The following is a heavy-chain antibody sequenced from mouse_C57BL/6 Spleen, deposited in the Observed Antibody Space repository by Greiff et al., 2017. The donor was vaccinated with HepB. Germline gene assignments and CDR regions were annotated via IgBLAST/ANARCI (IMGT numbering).Heavy chain of an antibody. V-gene: IGHV1-82*01. Sequence: QLQQSGPELVKPGASVKISCKASGYAFSSSWMNWVKQRPGKGLEWIGRIYPGDGDTNYNGKFKGKATLTADKSSSTAYMQLSSLTSEDSAVYFCARWIDSGNYYAMDYWGQGTSVTVSS. CDR1: GYAFSSSW. D-gene: IGHD2-4*01. J-gene: IGHJ4*01. CDR2: IYPGDGDT. CDR3: ARWIDSGNYYAMDY.